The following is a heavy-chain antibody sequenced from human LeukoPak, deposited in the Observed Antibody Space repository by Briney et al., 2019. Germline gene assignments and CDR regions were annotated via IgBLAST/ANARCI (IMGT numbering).Heavy chain of an antibody. CDR3: ARRYTSGSPYLDF. Sequence: GGSLRLSCAASGFTFSNFGMHWVRQAPGKGLEWVAFIRFDGSNKYYADSVRGRFTFSRDNSKNTLYLQMGSLRAEDTAVYYCARRYTSGSPYLDFWGQGTLVTVSS. V-gene: IGHV3-30*02. D-gene: IGHD3-10*01. CDR2: IRFDGSNK. CDR1: GFTFSNFG. J-gene: IGHJ4*02.